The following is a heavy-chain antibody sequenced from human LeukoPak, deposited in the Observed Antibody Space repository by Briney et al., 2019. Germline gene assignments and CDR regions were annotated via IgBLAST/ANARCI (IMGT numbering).Heavy chain of an antibody. J-gene: IGHJ3*02. CDR2: ISGSSSTI. Sequence: PGGSLRLSCAASGFPFSSYGMNWVRQAPGNGLEWISYISGSSSTIYYADSVRGRFTISRDNAKNSLYLQMNSLRDEDTAVYYCARVKRDGYFNDAFDIWGQGTMVTVSS. CDR3: ARVKRDGYFNDAFDI. D-gene: IGHD5-24*01. V-gene: IGHV3-48*02. CDR1: GFPFSSYG.